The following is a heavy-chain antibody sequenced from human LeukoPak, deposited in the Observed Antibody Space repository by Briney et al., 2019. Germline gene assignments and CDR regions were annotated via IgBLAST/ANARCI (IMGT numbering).Heavy chain of an antibody. Sequence: SETLSLTCTVSGGSVSSGSYYWSWIRQPPGTGLEWIGYVYYSGSTNYKPSLESRVTMSVDTSKNQFSLKLRSVTAADTAVYYCARVYGQTTLRDYVWGTYRYSGMDVWGQGTTVTVSS. V-gene: IGHV4-61*01. D-gene: IGHD3-16*02. CDR2: VYYSGST. CDR1: GGSVSSGSYY. CDR3: ARVYGQTTLRDYVWGTYRYSGMDV. J-gene: IGHJ6*02.